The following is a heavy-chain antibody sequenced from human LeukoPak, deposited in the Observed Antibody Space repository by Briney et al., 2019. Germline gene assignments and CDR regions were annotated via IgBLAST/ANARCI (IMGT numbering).Heavy chain of an antibody. CDR3: ARVLGYYFTIDY. V-gene: IGHV4-59*08. CDR2: IYYSGST. D-gene: IGHD3-22*01. Sequence: SETLSLTCTVSGGSISSYYWSWIRQPPGKGLDWIGYIYYSGSTYYNPSLKSRVTISVDTSKNQFSLKLSPVTAADTAVYYCARVLGYYFTIDYWGQGTLVTVSS. J-gene: IGHJ4*02. CDR1: GGSISSYY.